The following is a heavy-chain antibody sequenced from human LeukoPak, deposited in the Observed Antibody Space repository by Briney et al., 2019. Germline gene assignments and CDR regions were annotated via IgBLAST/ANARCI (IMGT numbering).Heavy chain of an antibody. CDR2: ISSSSSTI. Sequence: GGSLRLSCAASGFTFGSYSMNWVRQAPGKGLEWVSYISSSSSTIYYADSVKGRFTISRDNAKNSLYLQMNSLRDEDTAVYYCARGSAAGSSPSYYYYYMDVWGKGTTVTVSS. V-gene: IGHV3-48*02. D-gene: IGHD6-13*01. CDR1: GFTFGSYS. J-gene: IGHJ6*03. CDR3: ARGSAAGSSPSYYYYYMDV.